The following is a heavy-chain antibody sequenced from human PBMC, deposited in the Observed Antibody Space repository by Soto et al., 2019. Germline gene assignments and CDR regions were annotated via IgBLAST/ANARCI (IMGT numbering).Heavy chain of an antibody. CDR1: GGSFSGYY. D-gene: IGHD3-16*02. V-gene: IGHV4-34*01. CDR3: ARPVGELSRDAFDI. J-gene: IGHJ3*02. Sequence: QVQLQQWGAGLLKPSETLSLTCAVYGGSFSGYYWSWIRQPPGKGLEWIGEINHSGSTNYNPSLKSRVTISVDTSKNQFSLKLSSVTAADTAVYYCARPVGELSRDAFDIWGQGTMVTVSS. CDR2: INHSGST.